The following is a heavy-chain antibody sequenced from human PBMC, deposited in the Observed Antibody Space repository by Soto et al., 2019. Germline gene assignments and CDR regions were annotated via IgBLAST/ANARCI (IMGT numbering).Heavy chain of an antibody. V-gene: IGHV3-23*01. CDR1: GFTFSSYA. J-gene: IGHJ4*02. CDR2: ISGSGGST. CDR3: AKEFRGGYCSSTSCPGFDY. Sequence: GGSLRLSCAASGFTFSSYAMSWVRQAPGKGLEWVSAISGSGGSTYYADSVKGRFTISRDNSKNTLYLQMNSLRAEDTAVYYCAKEFRGGYCSSTSCPGFDYWGQGTLVTVSS. D-gene: IGHD2-2*01.